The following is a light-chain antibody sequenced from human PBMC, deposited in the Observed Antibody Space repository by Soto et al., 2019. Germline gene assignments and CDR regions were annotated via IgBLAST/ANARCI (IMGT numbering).Light chain of an antibody. Sequence: EIVLTQSPGTLSLSPGARATLSRRASQSVGSNYLAWYQQKPGQAPRLLIYGASNRATGIPDRFSASGSGTDFTLTISRLKPEDFAVYYCQQHGSSPFTFGPGTKVDI. CDR1: QSVGSNY. CDR3: QQHGSSPFT. V-gene: IGKV3-20*01. J-gene: IGKJ3*01. CDR2: GAS.